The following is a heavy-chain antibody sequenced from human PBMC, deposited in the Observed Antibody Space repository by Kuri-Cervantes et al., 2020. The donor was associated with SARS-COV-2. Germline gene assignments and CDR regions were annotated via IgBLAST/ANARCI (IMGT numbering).Heavy chain of an antibody. Sequence: SETLSLTCTVSGGSISSSSSYWGWIRQPPGKGLEWIGSIYYSGSTYYNPSLKSRVTISVDTSKNQFSLKLSSVTAADTAVYYCARTYSSGRTVWYFDLWGRGTLVTVSS. CDR1: GGSISSSSSY. CDR3: ARTYSSGRTVWYFDL. V-gene: IGHV4-39*01. J-gene: IGHJ2*01. CDR2: IYYSGST. D-gene: IGHD6-19*01.